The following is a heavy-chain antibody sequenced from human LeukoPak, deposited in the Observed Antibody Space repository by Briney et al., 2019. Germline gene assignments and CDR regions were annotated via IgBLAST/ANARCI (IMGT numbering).Heavy chain of an antibody. Sequence: RGGSLRLSCAASGFTVISNYMSWVRQAPGKGLEWVSVIYSGGSTYYADSVKGRFTISRDNSKNTLYLQMNSLRAEDTAVYYCAGTTVTYPYGMDVWGQGTTVTVSS. V-gene: IGHV3-53*01. CDR3: AGTTVTYPYGMDV. D-gene: IGHD4-17*01. J-gene: IGHJ6*02. CDR1: GFTVISNY. CDR2: IYSGGST.